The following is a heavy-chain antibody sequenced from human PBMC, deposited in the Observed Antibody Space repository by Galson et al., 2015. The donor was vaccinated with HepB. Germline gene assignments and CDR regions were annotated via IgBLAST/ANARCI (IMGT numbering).Heavy chain of an antibody. CDR1: GFTFSSYS. V-gene: IGHV3-48*04. J-gene: IGHJ6*02. CDR3: ARDFVTYRMQAYGMDV. D-gene: IGHD2-8*01. Sequence: SLRLSCAASGFTFSSYSMNWVRQAPGKGLEWVSYISSSSSTIYYADSVKGRFTISRDNAKNSLYLQMNSLRAEDTAVYYCARDFVTYRMQAYGMDVWGQGTTVTVSS. CDR2: ISSSSSTI.